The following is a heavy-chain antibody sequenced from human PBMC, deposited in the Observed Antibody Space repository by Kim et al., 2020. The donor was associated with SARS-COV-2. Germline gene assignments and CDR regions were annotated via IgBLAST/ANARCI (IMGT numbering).Heavy chain of an antibody. J-gene: IGHJ6*01. CDR3: ARDLRWGFWSGYYSGM. V-gene: IGHV4-61*01. D-gene: IGHD3-3*01. Sequence: SETLSLTCTVSGGSVSSGSYYWSWIRQPPGRGLEGIGYIYYSGSTNYNPSLKSRVTISVDTSKNQFSLKLSSVTAADTAVYYCARDLRWGFWSGYYSGM. CDR2: IYYSGST. CDR1: GGSVSSGSYY.